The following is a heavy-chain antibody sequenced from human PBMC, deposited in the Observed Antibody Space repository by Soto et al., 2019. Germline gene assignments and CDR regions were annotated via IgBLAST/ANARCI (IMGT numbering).Heavy chain of an antibody. V-gene: IGHV4-34*01. CDR1: GGSFSGYY. J-gene: IGHJ6*02. CDR2: INHSGST. D-gene: IGHD2-2*01. Sequence: VQLQQWGAGLLKPSETLSLTCAVYGGSFSGYYWSWIRQPPGKGLEWMGEINHSGSTNYNPSLKSRVTISVDTSKNQLSLKLSSVSAADTAVYYCARDRLGDCSSTSCYPNYYYYGMDVWGQGTTVTVSS. CDR3: ARDRLGDCSSTSCYPNYYYYGMDV.